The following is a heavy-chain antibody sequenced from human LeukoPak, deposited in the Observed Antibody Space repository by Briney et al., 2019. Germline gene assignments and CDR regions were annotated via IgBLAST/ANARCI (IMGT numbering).Heavy chain of an antibody. CDR1: GFTFDDYA. CDR3: ARAGGTYYGIASDI. D-gene: IGHD1-26*01. J-gene: IGHJ3*02. CDR2: IRNDGSNK. Sequence: GGSLRLSCAASGFTFDDYAMHWVRQAPGKGLEWVAFIRNDGSNKYYADSVKGRFTISRDNSQNTLCMQMNSLRAEDTAVYYCARAGGTYYGIASDIWGQGTMVTVSS. V-gene: IGHV3-30*02.